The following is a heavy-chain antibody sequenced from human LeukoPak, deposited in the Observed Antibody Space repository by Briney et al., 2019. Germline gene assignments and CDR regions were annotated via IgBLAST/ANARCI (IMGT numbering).Heavy chain of an antibody. D-gene: IGHD3-16*01. CDR1: GFTLSGYG. CDR2: IHAGGTT. V-gene: IGHV3-53*01. CDR3: AREVRGDYFDF. J-gene: IGHJ4*02. Sequence: GGSLRLSCAASGFTLSGYGMNWVRQAPGKGLEWVSVIHAGGTTFYADSVKGRFTISRDNSKNTLYLQMNSLRADDTAVYYCAREVRGDYFDFWGQGTLVTVSS.